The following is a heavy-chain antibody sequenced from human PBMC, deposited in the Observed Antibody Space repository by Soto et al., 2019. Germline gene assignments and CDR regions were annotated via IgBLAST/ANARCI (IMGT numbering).Heavy chain of an antibody. V-gene: IGHV3-72*01. CDR2: TRNKANSYTT. D-gene: IGHD3-3*01. CDR3: ARGYLTIFGVVYGMDV. CDR1: GFTFSDHY. Sequence: PGGSLRLSGAASGFTFSDHYMDWVSQAPGKGLEWVGRTRNKANSYTTEYAAPVKGRFTISRDDSKNSLYLQMNSLKTEDTAVYYCARGYLTIFGVVYGMDVWGQGTTVTVSS. J-gene: IGHJ6*02.